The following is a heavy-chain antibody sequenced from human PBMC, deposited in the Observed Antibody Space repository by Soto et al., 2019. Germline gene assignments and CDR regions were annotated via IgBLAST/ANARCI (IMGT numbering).Heavy chain of an antibody. J-gene: IGHJ4*02. CDR1: GFTLRNYA. V-gene: IGHV3-30*18. CDR3: VKGEATVVTRVSDQ. D-gene: IGHD2-21*02. Sequence: VQLIESRGGVVQPGRSLRLSCEASGFTLRNYAMHWVRQAPGKGLEWVAAISYDGGNEYYGDSVKGRFTISKDNSKSTLYLQMDGLRSEDRAVYYCVKGEATVVTRVSDQWGQGSRVMVSS. CDR2: ISYDGGNE.